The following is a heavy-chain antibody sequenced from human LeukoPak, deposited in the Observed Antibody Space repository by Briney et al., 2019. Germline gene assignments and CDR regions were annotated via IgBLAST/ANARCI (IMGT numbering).Heavy chain of an antibody. CDR3: ASSLSDYDYYGMGV. CDR2: ISRSSSYI. J-gene: IGHJ6*02. V-gene: IGHV3-21*01. Sequence: GGSLRLSCVASGFTFSTYSMNWVRQAPGKGLEWVSSISRSSSYIYYADSLKGRFTISRDNAKNSLYLQMSSLRAEDTAVYYCASSLSDYDYYGMGVWGQGTTVAVS. CDR1: GFTFSTYS.